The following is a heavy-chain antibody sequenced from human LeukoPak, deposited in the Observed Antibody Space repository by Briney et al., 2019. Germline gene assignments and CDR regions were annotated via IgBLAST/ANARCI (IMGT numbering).Heavy chain of an antibody. Sequence: GESLKISCKGSGYSFTSYCIGWVRQMPGKGLDWMGIIYPGDSDTRYSPSFQGQVTISADKFISTAYLQWSSLKASDTAMYYCASGTGSYGNWFDPWGQGTLVTVSS. CDR1: GYSFTSYC. J-gene: IGHJ5*02. CDR2: IYPGDSDT. CDR3: ASGTGSYGNWFDP. D-gene: IGHD1-26*01. V-gene: IGHV5-51*01.